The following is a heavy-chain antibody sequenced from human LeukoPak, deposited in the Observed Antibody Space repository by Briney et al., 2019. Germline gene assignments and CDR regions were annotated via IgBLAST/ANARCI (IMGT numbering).Heavy chain of an antibody. J-gene: IGHJ4*02. Sequence: GGSLRLSCAASGFTFSSHWMHWVRQAPGKGLVWVSRINSDGSSISYADSVKGRFTISRDNAKNTLYLQMNSLRAEDTAVYYCARDQGIGGLGYWGQGTLVTVSS. CDR3: ARDQGIGGLGY. CDR1: GFTFSSHW. CDR2: INSDGSSI. V-gene: IGHV3-74*01. D-gene: IGHD3-10*01.